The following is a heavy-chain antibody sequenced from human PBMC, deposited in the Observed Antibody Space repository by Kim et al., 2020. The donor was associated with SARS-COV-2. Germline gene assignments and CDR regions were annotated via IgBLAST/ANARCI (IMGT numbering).Heavy chain of an antibody. CDR2: INPNSGGT. Sequence: ASVKVSCKASGYTFTGYYMHWVRQAPGQGLEWMGWINPNSGGTNYAQKFQGWVTMTRDTSISIAYMELSRLRSDDTAVYYCARETVVVPASGDYSYGMDVWGQGTTVTVSS. V-gene: IGHV1-2*04. J-gene: IGHJ6*02. CDR3: ARETVVVPASGDYSYGMDV. CDR1: GYTFTGYY. D-gene: IGHD2-2*01.